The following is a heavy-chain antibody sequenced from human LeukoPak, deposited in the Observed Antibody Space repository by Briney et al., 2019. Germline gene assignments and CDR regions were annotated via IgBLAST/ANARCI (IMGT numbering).Heavy chain of an antibody. Sequence: ASVKVSYKASRATFSSYAISWVRQAPGHGLEWMGGIIPIFGTANYAQTFQGRVTITTDESTSTAYMELSTARDEDTAVYYGARVDITSFGVVSHDAFDIWGQGTMVTVSS. J-gene: IGHJ3*02. D-gene: IGHD3-3*01. CDR1: RATFSSYA. CDR3: ARVDITSFGVVSHDAFDI. CDR2: IIPIFGTA. V-gene: IGHV1-69*05.